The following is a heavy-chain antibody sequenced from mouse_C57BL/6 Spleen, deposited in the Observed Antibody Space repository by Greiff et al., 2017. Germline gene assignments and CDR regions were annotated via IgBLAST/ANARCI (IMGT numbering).Heavy chain of an antibody. CDR1: GYTFTSYT. CDR3: ARETAQAAWFAY. CDR2: INPSSGYT. J-gene: IGHJ3*01. D-gene: IGHD3-2*02. Sequence: QVQLKESGAELARPGASVKMSCKASGYTFTSYTMHWVKQRPGQGLEWIGYINPSSGYTKYNQKFKDKATLTADKSSSTAYMQLSSLTSEDSAVYYCARETAQAAWFAYWGQGTLVTVSA. V-gene: IGHV1-4*01.